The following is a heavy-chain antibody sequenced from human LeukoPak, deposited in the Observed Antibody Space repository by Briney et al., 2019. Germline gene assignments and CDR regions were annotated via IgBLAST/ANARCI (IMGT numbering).Heavy chain of an antibody. Sequence: PSETLSLTCTVSGGSISSSSYYWGWIRQPPGKGLEWIGSIYHSGSTNYNPSLKSRVTISVDKSKNQFSLKLSSVTAADTAVYYCARDLYYDSSGARFDPWGQGTLVTVSS. CDR2: IYHSGST. J-gene: IGHJ5*02. D-gene: IGHD3-22*01. CDR1: GGSISSSSYY. CDR3: ARDLYYDSSGARFDP. V-gene: IGHV4-39*07.